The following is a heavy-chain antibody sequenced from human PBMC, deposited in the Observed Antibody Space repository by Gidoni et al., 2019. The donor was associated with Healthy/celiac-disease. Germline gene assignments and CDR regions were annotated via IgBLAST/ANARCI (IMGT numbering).Heavy chain of an antibody. Sequence: EVQLVESGGGLVQPGRSLRLSCAASGFTFDDYAMHWVRQAPGKGLEWGSGISWNSGSIGYADSVKGRFTISRDNAKNSLYLQMNSLRAEDTALYYCAKDKIKGSSRYYYYYGMDVWGQGTTVTVSS. J-gene: IGHJ6*02. CDR1: GFTFDDYA. CDR2: ISWNSGSI. V-gene: IGHV3-9*01. D-gene: IGHD2-15*01. CDR3: AKDKIKGSSRYYYYYGMDV.